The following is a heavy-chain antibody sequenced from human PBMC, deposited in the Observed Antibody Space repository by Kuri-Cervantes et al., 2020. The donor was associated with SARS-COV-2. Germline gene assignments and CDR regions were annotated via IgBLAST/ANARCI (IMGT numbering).Heavy chain of an antibody. CDR2: IYYSGSS. D-gene: IGHD1-26*01. J-gene: IGHJ4*02. CDR1: GGSIISSSYY. V-gene: IGHV4-39*01. CDR3: ARHGSGSYSHFLY. Sequence: GSLRLSCTVSGGSIISSSYYWGWIRQPRGKGLEWIGSIYYSGSSHYNPSFKSRVTMPVDTSKNQFSLKLSSVTAADTAVYYCARHGSGSYSHFLYWGQGTLVTVSS.